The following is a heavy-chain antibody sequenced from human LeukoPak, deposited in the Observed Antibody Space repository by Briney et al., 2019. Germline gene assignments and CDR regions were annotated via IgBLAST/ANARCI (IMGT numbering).Heavy chain of an antibody. V-gene: IGHV1-69*13. CDR2: IIPIFGTA. CDR3: ASTYYDFSFDY. Sequence: GASVKVSCKASGYTFTSYGISWVRQAPGQGLEWMGGIIPIFGTANYAQKFQGRVTITADESTSTAYMELSSLRSEDTAVYYCASTYYDFSFDYWGQGTLVTVSS. D-gene: IGHD3-3*01. CDR1: GYTFTSYG. J-gene: IGHJ4*02.